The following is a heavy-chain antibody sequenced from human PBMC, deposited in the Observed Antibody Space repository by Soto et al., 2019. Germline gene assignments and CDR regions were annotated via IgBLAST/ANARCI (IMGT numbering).Heavy chain of an antibody. Sequence: ASVKVSCKASGYTFTNYGISWVRQAPGQGHEWMGWISGYNGNTNYAQKLQGRVTMTTDTSTSTAYMELSSLRSEDTAVYYCARGSDYDSSGYYYSWFDPWGQGTLVTVSS. J-gene: IGHJ5*02. CDR2: ISGYNGNT. D-gene: IGHD3-22*01. V-gene: IGHV1-18*01. CDR3: ARGSDYDSSGYYYSWFDP. CDR1: GYTFTNYG.